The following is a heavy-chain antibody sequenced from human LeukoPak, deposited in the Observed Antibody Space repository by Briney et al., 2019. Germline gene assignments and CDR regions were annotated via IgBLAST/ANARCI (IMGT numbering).Heavy chain of an antibody. CDR2: ISSTGNSI. D-gene: IGHD3-10*01. V-gene: IGHV3-11*01. Sequence: GWSQRLSCAASGFTFSDYCMGSLRQDPGKGLGWVSYISSTGNSIFYADSVKGRFTISRDHAKNSLSLQLNSLRAEDTAVYYCAKGGIRYGYWFDHWGQGTLVTVSS. CDR3: AKGGIRYGYWFDH. J-gene: IGHJ5*02. CDR1: GFTFSDYC.